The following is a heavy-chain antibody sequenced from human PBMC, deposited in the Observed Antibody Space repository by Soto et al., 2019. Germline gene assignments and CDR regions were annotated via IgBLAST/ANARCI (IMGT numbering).Heavy chain of an antibody. Sequence: GASVKVSCKASGGTFSSYAISWVRQAPGQGLEWMGGIIPIFCTANYAQKFQGRVTITADESTSTAYMELSSLRSEDTAVYYCARDLGLAADICYYFDYCGQGTLVTVSS. CDR3: ARDLGLAADICYYFDY. CDR2: IIPIFCTA. CDR1: GGTFSSYA. V-gene: IGHV1-69*13. J-gene: IGHJ4*02. D-gene: IGHD6-13*01.